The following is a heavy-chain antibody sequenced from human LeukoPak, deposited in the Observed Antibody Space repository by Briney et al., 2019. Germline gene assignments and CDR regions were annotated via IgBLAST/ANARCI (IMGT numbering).Heavy chain of an antibody. CDR1: GGTFSSYA. J-gene: IGHJ5*02. V-gene: IGHV1-69*13. CDR2: IIPILGAA. Sequence: GASVKVSCKASGGTFSSYAISWVRQAPGQGLEWMGGIIPILGAANYAQKFQGRVTITADESTSTAYMELSSLRSEDTAVYYCARGRNPYSSSWYLFDPWGQGTLVTVSS. D-gene: IGHD6-13*01. CDR3: ARGRNPYSSSWYLFDP.